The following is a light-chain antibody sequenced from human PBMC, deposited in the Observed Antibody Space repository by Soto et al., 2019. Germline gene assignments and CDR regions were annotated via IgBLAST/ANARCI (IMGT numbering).Light chain of an antibody. Sequence: QPVLTKSPSASASLGASVKLTCTLSSGHSSYAIAWHQQQPEKGPRYLMKVNSDGSHSKGDGIPDRFSGSSSGAERYLTISRLQSEDEADYYCQTWGTGIQVFGGGTKLTVL. V-gene: IGLV4-69*01. J-gene: IGLJ2*01. CDR3: QTWGTGIQV. CDR2: VNSDGSH. CDR1: SGHSSYA.